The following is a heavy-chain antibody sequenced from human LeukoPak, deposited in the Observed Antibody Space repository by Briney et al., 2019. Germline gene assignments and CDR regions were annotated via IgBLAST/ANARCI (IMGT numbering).Heavy chain of an antibody. J-gene: IGHJ4*02. CDR2: LNTNTGNP. Sequence: ASVKVSCKASGYTFTDYGMSWMRQAPGQGLEWMGWLNTNTGNPTYAQGFTGRFVFSLDTSVSTAYLQITSLKAEDTAVYYCARVYRSSWYPMDYWGQGTLVTVSS. V-gene: IGHV7-4-1*02. CDR3: ARVYRSSWYPMDY. D-gene: IGHD6-13*01. CDR1: GYTFTDYG.